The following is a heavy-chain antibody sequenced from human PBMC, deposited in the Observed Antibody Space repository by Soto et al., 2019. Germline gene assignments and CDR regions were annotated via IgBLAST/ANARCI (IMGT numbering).Heavy chain of an antibody. CDR3: ARAPKGYMVRGVMLVGYMDV. V-gene: IGHV3-48*01. CDR2: ISSSSSTI. CDR1: GFTFSSYS. J-gene: IGHJ6*03. Sequence: EVQLVESGGGLVQPGGSLRLSCAASGFTFSSYSMNWVRQAPGKGLEWVSYISSSSSTIYYADSVKGRFTISRDNAKNSLYLQMNSLRAEDTAVYYCARAPKGYMVRGVMLVGYMDVWGKGTTVTVSS. D-gene: IGHD3-10*01.